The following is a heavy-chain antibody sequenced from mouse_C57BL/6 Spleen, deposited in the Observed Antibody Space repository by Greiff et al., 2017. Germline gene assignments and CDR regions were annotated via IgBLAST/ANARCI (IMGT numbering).Heavy chain of an antibody. CDR1: GFTFSSYG. Sequence: EVKLVESGGDLVKPGGSLKLSCAASGFTFSSYGMSWVRQTPDKRLEWVATISSGGSYTYYPDSVKGRFTISRDNAKNTLYLQMSSLKSEDTAMYYCATTVVATVDYWGQGTTLTVSS. V-gene: IGHV5-6*02. CDR3: ATTVVATVDY. D-gene: IGHD1-1*01. CDR2: ISSGGSYT. J-gene: IGHJ2*01.